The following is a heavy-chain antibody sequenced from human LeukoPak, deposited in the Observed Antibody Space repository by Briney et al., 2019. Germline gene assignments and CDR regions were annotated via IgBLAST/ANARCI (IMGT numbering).Heavy chain of an antibody. Sequence: GGSLRLSCAASGFTFGDHYMDWVRQAPGKGLKWVGRSRDKAESHSTEYAASVKGRFIISRDDSKNSLYLQMHSLKNEDTAVYYCTRAIVGAGNDLWGQGTMVTVSS. CDR3: TRAIVGAGNDL. CDR1: GFTFGDHY. CDR2: SRDKAESHST. J-gene: IGHJ3*01. D-gene: IGHD1-26*01. V-gene: IGHV3-72*01.